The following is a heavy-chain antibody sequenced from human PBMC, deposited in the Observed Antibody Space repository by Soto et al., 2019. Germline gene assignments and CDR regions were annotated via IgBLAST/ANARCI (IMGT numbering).Heavy chain of an antibody. V-gene: IGHV3-11*01. Sequence: QVQLVESGGGLVKPGGSLRLSCAASGFTFSDYYMSWIRQAPGKGLEWVSYISSSGSTIYYADSVKGRFTISRDNAKNSLYLQMKSLRAEDTAVYYCASDTFFHHCSSTSCYNWFDPWGQGTLVTVSS. J-gene: IGHJ5*02. CDR1: GFTFSDYY. CDR3: ASDTFFHHCSSTSCYNWFDP. D-gene: IGHD2-2*01. CDR2: ISSSGSTI.